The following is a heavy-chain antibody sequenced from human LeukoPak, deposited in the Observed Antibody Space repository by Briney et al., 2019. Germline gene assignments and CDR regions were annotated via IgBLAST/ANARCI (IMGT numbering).Heavy chain of an antibody. J-gene: IGHJ4*02. CDR2: ISGSGGST. CDR1: GFTFSSYA. Sequence: GGSLRLSCAASGFTFSSYAMSWVRQAPGKGLESVSAISGSGGSTYYADSVKGRFTISRDNSKNTLYLQMNSLRAEDTAVYYCAKDIAVAGYYFDYWGQGTLVTVSS. CDR3: AKDIAVAGYYFDY. D-gene: IGHD6-19*01. V-gene: IGHV3-23*01.